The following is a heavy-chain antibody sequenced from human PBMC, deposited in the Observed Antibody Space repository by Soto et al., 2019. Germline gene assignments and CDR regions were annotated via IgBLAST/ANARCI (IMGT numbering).Heavy chain of an antibody. D-gene: IGHD3-9*01. CDR2: IVVGSGNT. CDR3: AAGGTLGDILTGPPGY. Sequence: SVKVSCKASGFTFTSSAMQWVRQARGQRLEWIGWIVVGSGNTNYAQKFQERVTITRDMSTSTAYMELSSLRSEDTAVYYCAAGGTLGDILTGPPGYWGQGTLVTVSS. CDR1: GFTFTSSA. J-gene: IGHJ4*02. V-gene: IGHV1-58*02.